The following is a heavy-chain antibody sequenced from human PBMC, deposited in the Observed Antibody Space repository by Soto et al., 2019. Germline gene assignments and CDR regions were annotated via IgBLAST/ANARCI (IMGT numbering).Heavy chain of an antibody. J-gene: IGHJ5*02. CDR1: GGSISSGDYY. CDR3: ARTYDSSGYYSNWFDP. Sequence: PSETLSLTCTVSGGSISSGDYYWSWIRQPPGKGLEWIGYIYYSGSTYYNPSLKSRVTISVDTSKNQFSLQLSSVTAADTAVYYCARTYDSSGYYSNWFDPWGQGTLVTVSS. D-gene: IGHD3-22*01. V-gene: IGHV4-30-4*01. CDR2: IYYSGST.